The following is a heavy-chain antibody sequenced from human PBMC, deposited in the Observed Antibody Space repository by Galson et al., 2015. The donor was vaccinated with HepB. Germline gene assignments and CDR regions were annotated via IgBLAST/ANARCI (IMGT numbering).Heavy chain of an antibody. CDR3: ARGSYYYDSSGYYYFDY. V-gene: IGHV3-48*01. CDR2: ISSSSSTI. J-gene: IGHJ4*02. D-gene: IGHD3-22*01. CDR1: RFTFSSYS. Sequence: SLRLSCAASRFTFSSYSMNWVRQAPGKGLEWVSYISSSSSTIYYADSVKGRFTISRDNAKNSLYLQMNSLRAEDTAVYYCARGSYYYDSSGYYYFDYWGQGTLVTVSS.